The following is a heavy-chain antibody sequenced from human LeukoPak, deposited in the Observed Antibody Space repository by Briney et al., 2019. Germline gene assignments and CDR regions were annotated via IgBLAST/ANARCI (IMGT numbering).Heavy chain of an antibody. CDR2: SDPEDGTT. D-gene: IGHD6-19*01. V-gene: IGHV1-24*01. Sequence: GASVNVSLKCFVSTLTYLSIHWVRQPPGKGPEYVGGSDPEDGTTFHAQNFQGRLTMTDDTATDTAYMELRSLRDEDTAVYYCVTDRTRLFWYFDVWGRGALVLVSS. CDR3: VTDRTRLFWYFDV. J-gene: IGHJ2*01. CDR1: VSTLTYLS.